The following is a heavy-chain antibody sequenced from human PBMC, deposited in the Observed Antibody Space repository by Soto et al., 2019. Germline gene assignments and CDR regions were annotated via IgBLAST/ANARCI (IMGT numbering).Heavy chain of an antibody. CDR3: ARDLRLVQSGYMDV. CDR2: ISAYNGNT. J-gene: IGHJ6*03. Sequence: ASVKVSCKASGYTFTSYGISWVRQAPGQGLEWMGWISAYNGNTNYAQKLQGRVTMTTDTSTSTAYMELRSLRSDDTAVYYCARDLRLVQSGYMDVWGKGTTVTVSS. V-gene: IGHV1-18*01. CDR1: GYTFTSYG. D-gene: IGHD1-26*01.